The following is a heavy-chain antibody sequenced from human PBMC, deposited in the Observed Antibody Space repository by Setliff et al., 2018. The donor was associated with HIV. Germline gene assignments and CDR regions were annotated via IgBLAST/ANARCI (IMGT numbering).Heavy chain of an antibody. J-gene: IGHJ4*02. D-gene: IGHD6-13*01. V-gene: IGHV4-31*03. Sequence: PSETLSLTCTVSGDSINSGGYHWTWIRQHPGKGLEWIGYISYIGYTYYNPALKSRLTISLYTSKNQFSLKLSSVTAADTAMYYCARHVGISIGGTRGDFDCWGQGTLVTVSS. CDR1: GDSINSGGYH. CDR2: ISYIGYT. CDR3: ARHVGISIGGTRGDFDC.